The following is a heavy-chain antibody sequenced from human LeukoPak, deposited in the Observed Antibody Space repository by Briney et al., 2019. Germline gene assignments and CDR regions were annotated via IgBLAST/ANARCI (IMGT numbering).Heavy chain of an antibody. CDR3: AKGKSGSGSDV. CDR1: GLTFSSNS. Sequence: GGSLRLSCAASGLTFSSNSMRWVRQAPGKWLEWVSTITGSGAGTYYADSVKGRFTTSRDNSKNTLYLQMNSLRVEDTAVYYCAKGKSGSGSDVWGQGTTVTVSS. J-gene: IGHJ6*02. CDR2: ITGSGAGT. V-gene: IGHV3-23*01. D-gene: IGHD3-10*01.